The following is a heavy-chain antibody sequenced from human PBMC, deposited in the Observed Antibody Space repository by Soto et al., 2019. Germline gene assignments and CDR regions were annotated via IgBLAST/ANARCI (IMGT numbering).Heavy chain of an antibody. Sequence: QVQLVQSGAEVKKPGASVKVSCKASGYTFTSYGISWVRQAPGQGLEWMGWISAYTGNTNYAQKLQGRVTMTTDTSTSTAYMELRSLSSDDTAVYYCARDGVDTATGYYYGMDVWGQGTTVTVSS. CDR1: GYTFTSYG. D-gene: IGHD5-18*01. J-gene: IGHJ6*02. CDR2: ISAYTGNT. CDR3: ARDGVDTATGYYYGMDV. V-gene: IGHV1-18*01.